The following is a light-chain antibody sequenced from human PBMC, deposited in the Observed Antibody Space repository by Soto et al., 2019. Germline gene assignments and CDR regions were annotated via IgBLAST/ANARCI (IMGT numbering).Light chain of an antibody. J-gene: IGKJ2*01. CDR2: KAS. CDR1: QSISIW. Sequence: DLQMTQSPSTLSASVGDRVSITCRASQSISIWLAWYQQKPGKAPKLLIYKASSLESGVPSRFSGSGSGTEFTLTISSLQPDDFATYYCQQYNSYSIFGQGTKLEIK. CDR3: QQYNSYSI. V-gene: IGKV1-5*03.